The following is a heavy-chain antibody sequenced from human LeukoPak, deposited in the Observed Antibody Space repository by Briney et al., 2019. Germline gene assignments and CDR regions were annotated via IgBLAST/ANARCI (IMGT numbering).Heavy chain of an antibody. CDR1: GFTFSTYA. J-gene: IGHJ4*02. D-gene: IGHD4-17*01. CDR2: IGQDGSQK. CDR3: ARRATVREDYFDY. V-gene: IGHV3-7*05. Sequence: GGSLRLSCAASGFTFSTYAMSWVRQAPGKGLEWVANIGQDGSQKEYVDTMKGRFTISRGNAKNSLHLEMNSLRGEDTAVYYCARRATVREDYFDYWGQGTLVTVSS.